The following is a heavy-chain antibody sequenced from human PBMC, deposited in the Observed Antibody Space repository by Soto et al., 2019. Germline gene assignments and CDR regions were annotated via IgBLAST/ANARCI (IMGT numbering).Heavy chain of an antibody. V-gene: IGHV4-59*08. Sequence: SETLSLTCTVSGGSISSYYWSWIRQPPGKGLEWIGYIYYSGSTNYNPSLKSRVTISVDTSKNQLSLKLSTVTAADTTVYYGARRYGYYFDYWGQGPLVTV. J-gene: IGHJ4*02. D-gene: IGHD4-17*01. CDR2: IYYSGST. CDR3: ARRYGYYFDY. CDR1: GGSISSYY.